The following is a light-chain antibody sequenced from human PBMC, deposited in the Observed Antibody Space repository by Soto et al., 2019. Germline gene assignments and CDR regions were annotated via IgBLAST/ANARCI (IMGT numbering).Light chain of an antibody. CDR1: QSISSY. Sequence: DIQMTQSPSSLSASVGDRVTITCRASQSISSYLNWYQQKPGKAPKLLIYAASSLQSGVPSRFSGGGSGTDFTLTISSLQPEDFATYYCQQSYSILWTFGQGTKVEIK. V-gene: IGKV1-39*01. CDR2: AAS. CDR3: QQSYSILWT. J-gene: IGKJ1*01.